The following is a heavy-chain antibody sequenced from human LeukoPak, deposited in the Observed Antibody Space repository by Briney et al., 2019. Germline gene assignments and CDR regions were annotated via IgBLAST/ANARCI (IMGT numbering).Heavy chain of an antibody. J-gene: IGHJ3*02. CDR2: IYYSGST. V-gene: IGHV4-59*01. CDR1: GGSISSYY. Sequence: SETLSLTCTVSGGSISSYYWSWIRQPPGKGLEWIGYIYYSGSTNYNPSLKSRVTISVDTSKNQFSLKLSSVTAADTAVYYCASVDDYVWGSYRYGLDAFDIWGQGTMVTVSS. CDR3: ASVDDYVWGSYRYGLDAFDI. D-gene: IGHD3-16*02.